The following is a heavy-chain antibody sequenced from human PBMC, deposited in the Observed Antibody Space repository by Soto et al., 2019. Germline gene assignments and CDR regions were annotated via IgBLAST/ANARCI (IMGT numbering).Heavy chain of an antibody. CDR1: GGSISSGGYY. D-gene: IGHD3-16*02. CDR3: ARGRITFGGVIVRNWFDP. Sequence: QVQLQESGPGLVKPSQTLSLTCTVSGGSISSGGYYWSWIRQHPGKGLEWIGYIYYSGSTYYNPSLESRVTISVDTSKNQFSLKLSSVTAADTAVYYCARGRITFGGVIVRNWFDPWGQGTLVTVSS. V-gene: IGHV4-31*03. CDR2: IYYSGST. J-gene: IGHJ5*02.